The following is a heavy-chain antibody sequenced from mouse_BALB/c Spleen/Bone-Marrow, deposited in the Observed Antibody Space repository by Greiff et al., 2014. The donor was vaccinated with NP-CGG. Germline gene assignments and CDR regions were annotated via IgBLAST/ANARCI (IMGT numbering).Heavy chain of an antibody. CDR2: ISNKANGYTT. CDR1: GFTFTDYY. D-gene: IGHD5-1*01. Sequence: EVMLVESGGGLVQPGGSLRLSCATSGFTFTDYYMSWVRQPPGKALEWLGFISNKANGYTTEYSAYVKGRFTISRDNSQSILYIKMNSPRAENRATEYCARDEGVQSTYWYFDVWGAGTTVTVSS. J-gene: IGHJ1*01. V-gene: IGHV7-3*02. CDR3: ARDEGVQSTYWYFDV.